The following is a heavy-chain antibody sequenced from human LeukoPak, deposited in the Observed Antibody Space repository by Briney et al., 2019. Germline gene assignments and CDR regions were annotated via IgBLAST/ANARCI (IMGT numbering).Heavy chain of an antibody. CDR2: ISGSGGST. D-gene: IGHD3-22*01. CDR3: ARMTYDSSGYHSLVVDY. J-gene: IGHJ4*02. V-gene: IGHV3-23*01. Sequence: GGSLRLSCAASGFTFSSYAMSWVRQAPGKGLEWVSAISGSGGSTYYADSVKGRFTISRDNSKNTLYLQMNSLRAEDTAVYYCARMTYDSSGYHSLVVDYWGQGTLVTVSS. CDR1: GFTFSSYA.